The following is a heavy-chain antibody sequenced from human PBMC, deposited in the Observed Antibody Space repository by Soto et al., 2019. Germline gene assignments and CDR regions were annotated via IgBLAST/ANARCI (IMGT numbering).Heavy chain of an antibody. Sequence: SETLSLTCAVYGGSFSGYYWSWIRQPPGKGLEWIGEINHSGSTNYNPSLKSRVTISVDTSKNQFSLKLSSVTAADTAVYYCARNHPTSYYYGSGSYPNSFDPCGHGTLVTSPQ. V-gene: IGHV4-34*01. J-gene: IGHJ5*02. CDR2: INHSGST. D-gene: IGHD3-10*01. CDR3: ARNHPTSYYYGSGSYPNSFDP. CDR1: GGSFSGYY.